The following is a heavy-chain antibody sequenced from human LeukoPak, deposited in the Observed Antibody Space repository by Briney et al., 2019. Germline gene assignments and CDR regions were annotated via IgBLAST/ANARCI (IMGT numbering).Heavy chain of an antibody. CDR2: ISWNSGSL. J-gene: IGHJ3*02. CDR1: GFTFDDYA. D-gene: IGHD3-10*01. CDR3: AKGVRITMVRGAFDI. Sequence: PGGSLRLSCAASGFTFDDYAMHWVRQAPGKGLEWVSGISWNSGSLAYADSVQGRFTISRDNAKNSLYLQMNSLRTEDTALYYCAKGVRITMVRGAFDIWGQGTMATVSS. V-gene: IGHV3-9*01.